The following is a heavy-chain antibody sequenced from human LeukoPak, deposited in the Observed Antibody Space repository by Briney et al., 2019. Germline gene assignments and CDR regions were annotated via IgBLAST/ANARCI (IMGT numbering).Heavy chain of an antibody. CDR1: GYSISSGYY. CDR2: LFHTGTP. CDR3: TRDSGYKFDF. J-gene: IGHJ4*02. Sequence: SETLSLTCTVSGYSISSGYYWGWVRQPPGKGLEWIGSLFHTGTPYSNPSLQSRVTISVDTSKNQFTLRLNSVIVADTAFYYGTRDSGYKFDFWGQGTLVMVYS. D-gene: IGHD5-12*01. V-gene: IGHV4-38-2*02.